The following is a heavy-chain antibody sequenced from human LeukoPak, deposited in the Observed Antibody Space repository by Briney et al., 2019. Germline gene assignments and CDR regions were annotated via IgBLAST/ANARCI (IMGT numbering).Heavy chain of an antibody. V-gene: IGHV3-48*03. Sequence: GGSLRLSCAASGFTSSSYEVNWVRQAPGKGLEWVSYISSSGSTIYYADSVKGRFTISRDNAKNSLYLQMNSLRAEDTAVYYCARGMVRGVIFWFDPWGQGTLVTVSS. J-gene: IGHJ5*02. CDR3: ARGMVRGVIFWFDP. D-gene: IGHD3-10*01. CDR1: GFTSSSYE. CDR2: ISSSGSTI.